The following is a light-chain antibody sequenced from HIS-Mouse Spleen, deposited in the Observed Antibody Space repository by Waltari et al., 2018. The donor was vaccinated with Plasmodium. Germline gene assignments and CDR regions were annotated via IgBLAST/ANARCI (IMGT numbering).Light chain of an antibody. CDR2: DVS. V-gene: IGLV2-14*03. J-gene: IGLJ1*01. Sequence: QSALTQPASVSGSPGQSITISCTATSSDVGGYNYVSWYKQHPGKAPKLLIYDVSNRASGVSNRFSGSKSGNTASLTISGLQAEDEADYYCSSYTSSSTLNYVFGTGTKVTVL. CDR1: SSDVGGYNY. CDR3: SSYTSSSTLNYV.